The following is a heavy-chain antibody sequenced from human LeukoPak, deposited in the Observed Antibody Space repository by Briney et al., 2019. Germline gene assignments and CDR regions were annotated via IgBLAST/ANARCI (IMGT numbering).Heavy chain of an antibody. D-gene: IGHD6-13*01. V-gene: IGHV4-39*01. CDR2: IYYSGST. CDR1: GGSISSDSHY. Sequence: PSETLSLTCTVSGGSISSDSHYWGWIRQPPGKGLEWIGSIYYSGSTNYNPSLKSRLTISVDTSKNQFSLKLSSVTAADTAVYYCARHVQQLDAFDIWGQGTMVTVSS. J-gene: IGHJ3*02. CDR3: ARHVQQLDAFDI.